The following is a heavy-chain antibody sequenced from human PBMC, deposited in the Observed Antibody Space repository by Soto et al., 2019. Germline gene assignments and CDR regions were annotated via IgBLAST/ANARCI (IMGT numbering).Heavy chain of an antibody. Sequence: QVQLQESGPGLVKPSETLSLTCSVSGAYVSGATYYWSWIRQPPGKGLEWIGHIYYSGTTNYNPSHKSRVTISLHTSKNQLSLELTYVTAADTAVYYCAREIGGGSSWYLDYWGQGTLVTVSS. CDR2: IYYSGTT. D-gene: IGHD6-13*01. CDR3: AREIGGGSSWYLDY. V-gene: IGHV4-61*01. CDR1: GAYVSGATYY. J-gene: IGHJ4*02.